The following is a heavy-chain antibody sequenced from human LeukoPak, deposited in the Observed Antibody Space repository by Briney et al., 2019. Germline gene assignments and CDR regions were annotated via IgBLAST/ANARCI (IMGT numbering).Heavy chain of an antibody. CDR1: GIILSGYA. J-gene: IGHJ4*02. V-gene: IGHV3-23*01. D-gene: IGHD2-2*01. CDR3: AKVFSRSFDY. Sequence: GGSLRLSCAASGIILSGYAMSWVRQAPGKGLEWVSSVTGDGDTTYYADSVKGRFTISRDNSKNTLSLQMSSLRAEDTALYYCAKVFSRSFDYWGQGTPVTVSS. CDR2: VTGDGDTT.